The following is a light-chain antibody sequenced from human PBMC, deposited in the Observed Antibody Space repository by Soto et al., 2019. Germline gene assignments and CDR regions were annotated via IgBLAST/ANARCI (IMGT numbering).Light chain of an antibody. J-gene: IGKJ5*01. CDR3: QQNYSPPPIT. CDR1: QNVAHF. V-gene: IGKV1-39*01. Sequence: DTQMNHSPSILCASVSIRVTTTCRQSQNVAHFLNWYQQKPGKAPKLLIYATSSLHSGVPSRFSGSGFGTDFTLTISSLQTEDFATYYCQQNYSPPPITFGQGTRLEIK. CDR2: ATS.